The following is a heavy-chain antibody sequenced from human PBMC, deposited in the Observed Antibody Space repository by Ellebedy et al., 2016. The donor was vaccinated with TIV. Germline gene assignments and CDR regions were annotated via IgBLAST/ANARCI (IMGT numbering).Heavy chain of an antibody. J-gene: IGHJ4*02. V-gene: IGHV1-69*04. Sequence: ASVKVSCKASGGTFSSYGINWVRQAPGQGLEWMGRIIPILGMANYAPKFQERVTITRDESTSTAYMELSSLKSEDTGVYYCAADPEYSSSSWFDYWGQGTLVTVSS. CDR3: AADPEYSSSSWFDY. CDR1: GGTFSSYG. D-gene: IGHD6-6*01. CDR2: IIPILGMA.